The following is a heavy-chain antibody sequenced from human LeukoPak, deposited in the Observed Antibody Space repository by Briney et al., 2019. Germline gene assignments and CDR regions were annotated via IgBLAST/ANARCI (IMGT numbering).Heavy chain of an antibody. CDR2: ISAYNGNT. Sequence: ASVKVSCTASGYTFTSYGISGVRQAPGQGREWMGWISAYNGNTNYAQKLQGRVTMTTDTSTSTAYMELRSLRSDDTAVYYCARTTTVTSNWFDPWGQGTLVTVSS. J-gene: IGHJ5*02. CDR3: ARTTTVTSNWFDP. D-gene: IGHD4-17*01. CDR1: GYTFTSYG. V-gene: IGHV1-18*01.